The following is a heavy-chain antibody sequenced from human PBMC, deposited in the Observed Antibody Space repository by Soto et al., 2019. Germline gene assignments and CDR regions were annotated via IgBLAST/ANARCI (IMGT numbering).Heavy chain of an antibody. D-gene: IGHD3-16*01. CDR1: GDSISSGGHS. Sequence: PSETLSLTCAVSGDSISSGGHSWSWIRQPPGKGLEWIGYIYHSGGTHYNPSLKSRVTISVDMSKNQFSLNLRSVTAADTAMYYCARDRRDYGANWYDPWGQGTLVTVSS. CDR2: IYHSGGT. CDR3: ARDRRDYGANWYDP. J-gene: IGHJ5*02. V-gene: IGHV4-30-2*01.